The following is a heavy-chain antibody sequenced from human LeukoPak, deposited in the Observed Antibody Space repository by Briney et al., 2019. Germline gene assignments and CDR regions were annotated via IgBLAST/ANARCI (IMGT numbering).Heavy chain of an antibody. CDR2: MYHRGST. J-gene: IGHJ6*03. D-gene: IGHD4-11*01. CDR3: ARHRGDNSNPRYYFYYMDV. CDR1: GHSISSGYY. V-gene: IGHV4-38-2*01. Sequence: PSETLSLTCSVSGHSISSGYYWGWIRQPPGKGLEWIGTMYHRGSTYYNPSLKSRVTMSGDTSKNHFSLKLSYVIAADAAVYYCARHRGDNSNPRYYFYYMDVWGKGTTVTVSS.